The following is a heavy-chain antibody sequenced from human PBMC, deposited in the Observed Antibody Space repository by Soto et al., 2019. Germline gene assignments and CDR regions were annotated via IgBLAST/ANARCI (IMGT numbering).Heavy chain of an antibody. CDR1: GFTFSSYS. Sequence: TGGSLRLSCVASGFTFSSYSMSWVRQAPGKGLEWVSGFRAGGDDGTTYYADSVKGRFTISRDNSKNTPFLQMNSLRAEDTAIYYCAKKVNSGSGSQYFDYFGQGTLVTVSS. V-gene: IGHV3-23*01. CDR3: AKKVNSGSGSQYFDY. J-gene: IGHJ4*02. CDR2: FRAGGDDGTT. D-gene: IGHD3-10*01.